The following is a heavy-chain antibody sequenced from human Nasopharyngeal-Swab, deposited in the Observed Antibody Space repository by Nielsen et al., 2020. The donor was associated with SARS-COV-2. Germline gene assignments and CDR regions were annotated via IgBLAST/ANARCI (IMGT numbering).Heavy chain of an antibody. Sequence: SETLSLTCTVSGGSISSSSYYWGWIRQPPGKGLEWIGSIYYSGSTYYNPSLKSRVTISVDTSKNQFSLKLSSVTAADTAVYYCARLDSRSSGDYWGQGSLVTVSS. J-gene: IGHJ4*02. D-gene: IGHD6-6*01. V-gene: IGHV4-39*01. CDR2: IYYSGST. CDR1: GGSISSSSYY. CDR3: ARLDSRSSGDY.